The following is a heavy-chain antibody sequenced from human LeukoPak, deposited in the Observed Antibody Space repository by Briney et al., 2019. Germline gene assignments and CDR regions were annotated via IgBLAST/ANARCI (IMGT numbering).Heavy chain of an antibody. CDR1: VYTFTSYG. V-gene: IGHV1-18*01. J-gene: IGHJ6*02. D-gene: IGHD1-1*01. CDR2: ITPYNGNT. CDR3: ARAAYDPGMDI. Sequence: ASVTVSCKASVYTFTSYGINWVRQAPGQGLEWMGWITPYNGNTNYIHKYQGRVTMTTDTSTSTAYMELGSLRSDDTAVYYCARAAYDPGMDIWGQGTTVTVSS.